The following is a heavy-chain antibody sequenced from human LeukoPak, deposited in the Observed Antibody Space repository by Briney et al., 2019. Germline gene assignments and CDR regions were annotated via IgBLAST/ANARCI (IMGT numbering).Heavy chain of an antibody. Sequence: SVKVSCKASGGTFSSYAISWVRQAPGQGLEWMGRIIPILGIANYAQKFQGRVTITADKSTSTAYVELSSLRSEDAAVYYCARVSSNSRGDYFDYWGQGTLVTVSS. CDR1: GGTFSSYA. D-gene: IGHD4-23*01. J-gene: IGHJ4*02. CDR3: ARVSSNSRGDYFDY. V-gene: IGHV1-69*04. CDR2: IIPILGIA.